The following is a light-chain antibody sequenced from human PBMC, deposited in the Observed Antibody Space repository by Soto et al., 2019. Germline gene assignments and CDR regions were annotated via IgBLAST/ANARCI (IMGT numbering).Light chain of an antibody. CDR1: QSVSSSY. CDR2: GAS. V-gene: IGKV3-20*01. CDR3: QKYGSSPPLT. Sequence: EIVLTQSPGTLSLSPGERATLSCRASQSVSSSYLAWYQQKPGQAPRLLIYGASSRATGIPDRFSGGGSRSDFSTTNSRLENEDLAGYYSQKYGSSPPLTFGVRTKVQIK. J-gene: IGKJ4*01.